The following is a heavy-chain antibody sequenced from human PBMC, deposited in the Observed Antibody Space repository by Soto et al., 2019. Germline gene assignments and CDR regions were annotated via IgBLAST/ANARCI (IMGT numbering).Heavy chain of an antibody. V-gene: IGHV3-21*01. J-gene: IGHJ4*02. CDR2: ISSSSSYI. Sequence: PGGCLRLSCAASGFTFSSYSMNWVRQAPGKGLEWVSSISSSSSYIYYADSVKGRFTISRDNAKNSLYLQMNSLRAEDTAVYYCASVQEGSGWAFDYWGQGTLVTVSS. CDR1: GFTFSSYS. CDR3: ASVQEGSGWAFDY. D-gene: IGHD6-19*01.